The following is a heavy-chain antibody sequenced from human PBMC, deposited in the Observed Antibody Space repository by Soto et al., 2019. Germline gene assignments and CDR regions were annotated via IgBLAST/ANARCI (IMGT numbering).Heavy chain of an antibody. D-gene: IGHD1-1*01. CDR3: ARGRYGDY. CDR2: ISAHKGNT. CDR1: GYAFTTYG. V-gene: IGHV1-18*01. J-gene: IGHJ4*02. Sequence: QVHLVQSGAEVKKPGASVKVSCKGSGYAFTTYGITWVRQAPGQGLEWMGWISAHKGNTNYAQKLQGRPTGTRDTSTSTAYMELRSLRSDDTAVYYCARGRYGDYWGQGALVTVSS.